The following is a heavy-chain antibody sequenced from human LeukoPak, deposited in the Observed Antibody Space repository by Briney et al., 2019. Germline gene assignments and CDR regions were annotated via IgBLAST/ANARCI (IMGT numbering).Heavy chain of an antibody. CDR3: ARDQRTLTTVITGWYFDL. Sequence: ASVKVSCKASGGTFSSYAISWVRQAPGQGLEWMGRIIPILGIAKYAQKFQGRVTITADKSTSTAYMELSSLRSEDTAVYYCARDQRTLTTVITGWYFDLWGRGTLVTVSS. D-gene: IGHD4-17*01. CDR1: GGTFSSYA. CDR2: IIPILGIA. J-gene: IGHJ2*01. V-gene: IGHV1-69*04.